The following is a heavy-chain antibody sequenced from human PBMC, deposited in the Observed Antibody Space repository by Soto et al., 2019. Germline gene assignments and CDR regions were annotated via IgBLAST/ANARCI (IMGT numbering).Heavy chain of an antibody. CDR3: EKDHDSGHNWFDT. CDR1: GFTFSSYG. J-gene: IGHJ5*02. Sequence: PGGSLRLSCAASGFTFSSYGMHWVRQAPGKGLEWVAVISYDGSNKYYADSVKGRFTISRDNSKNTLYLQMNSLRAEDTAVYYCEKDHDSGHNWFDTWGQGTLVTVSS. D-gene: IGHD3-22*01. V-gene: IGHV3-30*18. CDR2: ISYDGSNK.